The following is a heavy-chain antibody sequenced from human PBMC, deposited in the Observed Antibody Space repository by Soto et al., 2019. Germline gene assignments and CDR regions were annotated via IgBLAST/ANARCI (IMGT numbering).Heavy chain of an antibody. Sequence: GGSLRLSCAASGFTFNTYWVNWVRQAPGKGLEWVSFISGSGDTKYYADSVKGRFTISRDNAKNSLYLQMSSLRDEDTAVYYCAKYCSSDVCFDYWGQGTLVTVSS. J-gene: IGHJ4*02. V-gene: IGHV3-48*02. CDR3: AKYCSSDVCFDY. CDR1: GFTFNTYW. D-gene: IGHD2-8*01. CDR2: ISGSGDTK.